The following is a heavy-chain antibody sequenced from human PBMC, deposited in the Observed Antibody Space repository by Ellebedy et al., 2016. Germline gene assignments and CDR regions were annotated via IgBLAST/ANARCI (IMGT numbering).Heavy chain of an antibody. CDR2: IKQDGSEK. Sequence: GGSLRLXXAASGFTFSSYWMSWVRQAPGKGLEWVANIKQDGSEKYYVDSVKGRFTISRDNAKNSLYLQMNSLRAEDTALYYCAKGGGYNWNAPSWDAFDIWGQGTMVTVSS. CDR3: AKGGGYNWNAPSWDAFDI. V-gene: IGHV3-7*03. CDR1: GFTFSSYW. J-gene: IGHJ3*02. D-gene: IGHD1-20*01.